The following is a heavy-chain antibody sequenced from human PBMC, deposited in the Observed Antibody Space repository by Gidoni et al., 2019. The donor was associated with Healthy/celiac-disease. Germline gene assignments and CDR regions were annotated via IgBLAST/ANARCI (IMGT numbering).Heavy chain of an antibody. V-gene: IGHV3-33*01. J-gene: IGHJ6*02. Sequence: QVQLVESGGGVVQPGRSLRLSCAASGFTFSSYGMHWVRQAPGKGLEWVAVIWYDGSNKYYADSVKGRFTISRDNSKNTLYLQMNSLRAEDTAVYYCARDVPLQDYYYGMDVWGQGTTVTVSS. D-gene: IGHD4-4*01. CDR3: ARDVPLQDYYYGMDV. CDR1: GFTFSSYG. CDR2: IWYDGSNK.